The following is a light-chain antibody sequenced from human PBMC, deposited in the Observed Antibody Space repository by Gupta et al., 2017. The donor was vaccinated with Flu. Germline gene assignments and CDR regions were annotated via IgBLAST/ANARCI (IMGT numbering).Light chain of an antibody. CDR1: SGSIATTY. Sequence: NFMLTQPHSVSESPGPTVTISCTRTSGSIATTYVQWYQQRPGSSPTTVICEDNRRLCGVPDQGAGSVDNSANSASITITGLKTEEEADYYCQSEDSSNRNVVFGGGTKLTVL. J-gene: IGLJ2*01. CDR2: EDN. CDR3: QSEDSSNRNVV. V-gene: IGLV6-57*01.